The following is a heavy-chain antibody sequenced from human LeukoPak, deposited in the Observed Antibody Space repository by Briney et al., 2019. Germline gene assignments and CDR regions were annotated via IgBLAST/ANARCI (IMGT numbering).Heavy chain of an antibody. CDR1: GGSISSGSYY. D-gene: IGHD4-17*01. V-gene: IGHV4-61*02. CDR2: IYTSGST. CDR3: ARLPTVTFFDY. Sequence: SETLSLTCTVPGGSISSGSYYWSWIRQPAGKGLEWIGRIYTSGSTNYNPSLKSRVTISVDTSKNQFSLKLSSVTAADTAVYYCARLPTVTFFDYWAREPWSPSPQ. J-gene: IGHJ4*02.